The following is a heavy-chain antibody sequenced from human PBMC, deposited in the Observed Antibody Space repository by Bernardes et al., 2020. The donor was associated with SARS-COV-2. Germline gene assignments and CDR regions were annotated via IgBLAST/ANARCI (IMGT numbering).Heavy chain of an antibody. CDR1: GFIFSSYV. V-gene: IGHV3-23*01. CDR2: IRGSGDTT. Sequence: GGSLRLSCTASGFIFSSYVMSWVRQAPGRGLEWVSAIRGSGDTTYYADSVKGRFTISRDNSKNTLYLQMNSLRAEDTAVYYCAKDLSPRYYYYGMDVWGQGTTVTVSS. CDR3: AKDLSPRYYYYGMDV. J-gene: IGHJ6*02.